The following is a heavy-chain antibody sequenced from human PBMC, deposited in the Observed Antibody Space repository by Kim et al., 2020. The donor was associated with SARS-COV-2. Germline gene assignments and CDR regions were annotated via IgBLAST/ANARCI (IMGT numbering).Heavy chain of an antibody. CDR2: ISDSGGRT. CDR3: AKNRYCPRQSGLFEY. CDR1: GFSFSSFA. D-gene: IGHD2-15*01. J-gene: IGHJ4*01. V-gene: IGHV3-23*01. Sequence: GGSLRLSCAASGFSFSSFAISWIRQAPGKGLEWVAAISDSGGRTYHADSVKGRFTISRDNANDSLFLDMNSLRAEDTAVYYCAKNRYCPRQSGLFEYWG.